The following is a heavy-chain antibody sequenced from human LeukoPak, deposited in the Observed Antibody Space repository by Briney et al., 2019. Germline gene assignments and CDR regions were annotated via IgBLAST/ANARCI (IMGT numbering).Heavy chain of an antibody. CDR1: GFTFGSYG. CDR2: IRYDGSNK. CDR3: AKDLFGYCSSTSCYPHNWFDP. Sequence: GGSLRLSCAASGFTFGSYGMHWVRQAPGKGLEWVAFIRYDGSNKYYADSVKGRFTISRDNSKNTLYLQMNSLRAEDTAVYYCAKDLFGYCSSTSCYPHNWFDPWGQGTLVTVSS. V-gene: IGHV3-30*02. D-gene: IGHD2-2*01. J-gene: IGHJ5*02.